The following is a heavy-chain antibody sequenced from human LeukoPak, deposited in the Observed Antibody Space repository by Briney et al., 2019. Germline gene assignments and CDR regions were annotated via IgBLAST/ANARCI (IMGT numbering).Heavy chain of an antibody. J-gene: IGHJ6*03. CDR1: GYTFTSYD. Sequence: GAPVKVSCKASGYTFTSYDINWVRQAPGQGLEWMGWMNPNSGNTGYAQKFQGRVTMTRNTSISTAYMELSSLRSEDTAVYYCARAAGTAAYYYYMDVWGKGTTVTVSS. V-gene: IGHV1-8*01. D-gene: IGHD6-13*01. CDR2: MNPNSGNT. CDR3: ARAAGTAAYYYYMDV.